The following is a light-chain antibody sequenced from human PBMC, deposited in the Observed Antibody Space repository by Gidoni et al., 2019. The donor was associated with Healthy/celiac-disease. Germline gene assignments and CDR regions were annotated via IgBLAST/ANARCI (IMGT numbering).Light chain of an antibody. J-gene: IGLJ2*01. CDR3: SSYTSSSTQVV. CDR2: DVS. Sequence: QSALPQPASVSGSPGQSITIPCTGTRSAVGGYNYVSWYQQTPGKAPKLMIYDVSNRPSGVSNRFSGSKSGNTASLTISGLQAEDEADYYCSSYTSSSTQVVFGGGTKLTVL. V-gene: IGLV2-14*01. CDR1: RSAVGGYNY.